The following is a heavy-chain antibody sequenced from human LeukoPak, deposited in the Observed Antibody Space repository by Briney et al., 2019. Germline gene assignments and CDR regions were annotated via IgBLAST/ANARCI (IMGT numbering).Heavy chain of an antibody. CDR1: GFTFSSYG. D-gene: IGHD4-17*01. Sequence: PGGSLRLSYAASGFTFSSYGMHWVRQAPGKGLEWVAVIWYDGSNKYYADSVKGRFTISRDNSKNTLYLQMNSLRAEDTAVYYCARGATAVTTRSAFDYWGQGTLVTVSS. CDR2: IWYDGSNK. J-gene: IGHJ4*02. V-gene: IGHV3-33*01. CDR3: ARGATAVTTRSAFDY.